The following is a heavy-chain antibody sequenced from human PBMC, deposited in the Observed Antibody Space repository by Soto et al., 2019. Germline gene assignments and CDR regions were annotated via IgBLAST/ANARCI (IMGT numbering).Heavy chain of an antibody. Sequence: SGEVSCRASAAPFHSFYIPLSRQAPGQWLEWMGKISPSGTTTSYAQKFQCGVTMTRDTSTTTVYIELSSLRSDDTAIYYCPRPLTWALELWAEATLETGSS. J-gene: IGHJ1*01. CDR1: AAPFHSFY. CDR2: ISPSGTTT. V-gene: IGHV1-46*02. CDR3: PRPLTWALEL. D-gene: IGHD1-7*01.